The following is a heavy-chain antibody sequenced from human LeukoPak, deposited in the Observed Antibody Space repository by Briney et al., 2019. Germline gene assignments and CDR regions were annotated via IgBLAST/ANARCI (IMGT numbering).Heavy chain of an antibody. CDR1: GFTFSNYW. CDR2: IKEDGTTI. V-gene: IGHV3-7*01. Sequence: PGGSLRLSCTASGFTFSNYWMGWVRQAPGKGLEWVANIKEDGTTIYYVDSMKGRFTISRDNAKNSLYLQMNSVRDEDTAVYYCARVVDYGWFDPWGQGTLVAVSS. CDR3: ARVVDYGWFDP. D-gene: IGHD3-16*01. J-gene: IGHJ5*02.